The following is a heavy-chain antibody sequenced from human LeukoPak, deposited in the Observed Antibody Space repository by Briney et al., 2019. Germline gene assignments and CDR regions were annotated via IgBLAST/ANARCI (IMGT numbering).Heavy chain of an antibody. CDR2: VSWNSGSI. CDR1: GFTFDDYA. CDR3: AKGDPIAVAGMFDY. J-gene: IGHJ4*02. Sequence: GRSLRLSCAASGFTFDDYAMHWVRPAPRKGLVLVSGVSWNSGSIGYSDSVKGRFTISRDNAKNSLYLQMNSLRAEDTALYYCAKGDPIAVAGMFDYWGQGTLVTVSS. D-gene: IGHD6-19*01. V-gene: IGHV3-9*01.